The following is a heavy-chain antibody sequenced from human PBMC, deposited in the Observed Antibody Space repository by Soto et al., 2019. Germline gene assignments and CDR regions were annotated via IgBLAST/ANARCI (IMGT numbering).Heavy chain of an antibody. CDR1: GFTFSSYW. D-gene: IGHD3-22*01. J-gene: IGHJ4*02. V-gene: IGHV3-74*01. Sequence: GGSLRLSCSASGFTFSSYWMHWVRQTPGKGLVWVARIKSDGSGTIYADSVKGRLTISRDNARNTLYLQMNSLRAEDTAVYFCARGDGDYYDGNGYLGRHWGQGTLVTVSS. CDR3: ARGDGDYYDGNGYLGRH. CDR2: IKSDGSGT.